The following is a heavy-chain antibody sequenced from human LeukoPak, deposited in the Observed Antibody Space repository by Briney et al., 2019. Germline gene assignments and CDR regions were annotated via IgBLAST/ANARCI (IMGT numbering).Heavy chain of an antibody. J-gene: IGHJ4*02. CDR1: GFTFSSYW. V-gene: IGHV3-7*01. CDR3: AREPPDCSSTSCYTDRYSYGYDY. CDR2: IKQDGSEK. Sequence: GGSLRLSCAAPGFTFSSYWMSWVRQAPGKGLERVANIKQDGSEKYYVDSVKGRFTISRDNAKNSLYLQINSLRAEDTAVYYCAREPPDCSSTSCYTDRYSYGYDYWGQGTLVTVFS. D-gene: IGHD2-2*02.